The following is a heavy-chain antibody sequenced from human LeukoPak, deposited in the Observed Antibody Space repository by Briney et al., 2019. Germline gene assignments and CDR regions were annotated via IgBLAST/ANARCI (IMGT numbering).Heavy chain of an antibody. J-gene: IGHJ4*02. V-gene: IGHV4-4*02. CDR2: IYHSGST. CDR3: ARGSITMVRGVIIPKFDY. CDR1: GGSISSSNW. D-gene: IGHD3-10*01. Sequence: SGTLSLTCAVSGGSISSSNWWSWVRQPPGKGLEWIGEIYHSGSTNYNPSLMSRVTISVDKSKNQFSLKLSSVTAADTAVYYCARGSITMVRGVIIPKFDYWGQGTLVTVSS.